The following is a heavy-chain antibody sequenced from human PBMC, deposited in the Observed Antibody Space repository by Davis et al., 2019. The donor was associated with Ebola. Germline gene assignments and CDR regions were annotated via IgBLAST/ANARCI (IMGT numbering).Heavy chain of an antibody. CDR1: GGSLSPYT. CDR3: ASRTGGNFGTFNM. Sequence: AASVQVSCKASGGSLSPYTISWVRQAPGQGLEWLGRIIPLIDMTTYAQRFQGRITITADKSANICYLELNSLRPEDTALYYCASRTGGNFGTFNMWGQGTSVTVSS. V-gene: IGHV1-69*02. J-gene: IGHJ3*02. CDR2: IIPLIDMT. D-gene: IGHD3-10*01.